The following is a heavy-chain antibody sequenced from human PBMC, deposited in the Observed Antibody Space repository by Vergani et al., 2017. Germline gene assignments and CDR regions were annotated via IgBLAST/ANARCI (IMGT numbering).Heavy chain of an antibody. CDR3: ARLQIVATTTFDAFDI. CDR1: GYSFTSYW. V-gene: IGHV5-51*01. J-gene: IGHJ3*02. D-gene: IGHD5-12*01. CDR2: IYPGDSDT. Sequence: EVQLVQSGAEVKKPGESLKISCKGSGYSFTSYWIGWVRQMPGKGLEWMGIIYPGDSDTRYSPSFQGQVTISADKSISTAYLQWSSLKASYTAMYYCARLQIVATTTFDAFDIWGQGTMVTVSS.